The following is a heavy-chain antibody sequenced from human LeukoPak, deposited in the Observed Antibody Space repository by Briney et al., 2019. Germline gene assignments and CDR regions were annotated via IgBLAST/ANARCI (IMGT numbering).Heavy chain of an antibody. CDR3: AAEWRGD. Sequence: GGAPTLSYAPYVLTASSKAMGWVPQAPGKGLGWVSAISGSGGSTYYADSVKGRFTISRDNSKNTLYLQMNSLGAEDTAVYYCAAEWRGDWGQRTLVTASS. CDR1: VLTASSKA. CDR2: ISGSGGST. J-gene: IGHJ4*02. D-gene: IGHD1-14*01. V-gene: IGHV3-23*01.